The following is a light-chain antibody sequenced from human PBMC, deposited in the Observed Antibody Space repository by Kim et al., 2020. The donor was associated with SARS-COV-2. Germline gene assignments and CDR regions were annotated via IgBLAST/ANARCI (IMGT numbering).Light chain of an antibody. CDR3: QQRYNRPLT. CDR2: DSM. J-gene: IGKJ5*01. Sequence: EVLLTQSPDTLSLSPGERATLFCRASQNIKSYLAWYQQKPAQAPRLLIYDSMKRATGITARFSGSGSGTDFTRPINTLEPEDFATYYYQQRYNRPLTFGQGTRLEIK. V-gene: IGKV3-11*01. CDR1: QNIKSY.